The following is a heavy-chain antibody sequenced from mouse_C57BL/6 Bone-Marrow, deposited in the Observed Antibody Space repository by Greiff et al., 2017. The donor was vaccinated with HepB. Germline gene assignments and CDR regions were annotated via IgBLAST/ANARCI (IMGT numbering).Heavy chain of an antibody. V-gene: IGHV1-81*01. CDR2: IYPRSGNT. J-gene: IGHJ3*01. CDR1: GYTFTSYG. CDR3: SMGYYYGSSDVSLFAY. D-gene: IGHD1-1*01. Sequence: QVQLQQSGAELARPGASVKLSCKASGYTFTSYGISWVKQRTGQGLEWIGEIYPRSGNTYYNEKFKGKATLTADKSSSTAYMELRSLTSEDSAVYFFSMGYYYGSSDVSLFAYWGQGTLVTVSA.